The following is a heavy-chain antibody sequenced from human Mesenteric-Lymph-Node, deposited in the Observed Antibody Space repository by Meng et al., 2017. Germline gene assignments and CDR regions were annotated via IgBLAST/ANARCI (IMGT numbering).Heavy chain of an antibody. J-gene: IGHJ6*02. Sequence: GGSLRLSCAASGFTFSSYAMSWVRQAPGKGLEWVSAISGSGGSTYYADSVKGRFTISRDNSKNTLYLQMNSLRAEDTAVYYCAKDQSAANRYYYYGMDVWGQGTTVTVSS. V-gene: IGHV3-23*01. D-gene: IGHD2-2*01. CDR3: AKDQSAANRYYYYGMDV. CDR1: GFTFSSYA. CDR2: ISGSGGST.